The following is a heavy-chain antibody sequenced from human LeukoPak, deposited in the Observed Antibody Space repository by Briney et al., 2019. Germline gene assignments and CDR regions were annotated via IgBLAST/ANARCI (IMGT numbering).Heavy chain of an antibody. CDR3: ARARDSGTHYTDY. CDR1: GFTFSSYE. CDR2: ITSSGTSI. D-gene: IGHD3-10*01. V-gene: IGHV3-48*03. J-gene: IGHJ4*02. Sequence: SGGSLRLSCAASGFTFSSYELNWVRQAPGKGLEWVSYITSSGTSIYYADSVKGRFTISRDNAKNSLYLQMNSLRAEDTAVYYCARARDSGTHYTDYWGQGTLVTVSS.